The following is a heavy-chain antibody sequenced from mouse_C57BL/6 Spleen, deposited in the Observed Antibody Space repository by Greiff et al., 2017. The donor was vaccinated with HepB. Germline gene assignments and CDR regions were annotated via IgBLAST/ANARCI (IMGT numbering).Heavy chain of an antibody. Sequence: GGGLVQPKGSLKLSCAASGFSFNTYAMTWVRQAPGKGLEWVARIRSKSNNYATYYADSVKDRFTISRDDSESMLYLQMNNLKTEDTAMYYCVRHEGYGTGFDYWGQGTTLTVSS. CDR2: IRSKSNNYAT. CDR1: GFSFNTYA. V-gene: IGHV10-1*01. CDR3: VRHEGYGTGFDY. J-gene: IGHJ2*01. D-gene: IGHD1-1*01.